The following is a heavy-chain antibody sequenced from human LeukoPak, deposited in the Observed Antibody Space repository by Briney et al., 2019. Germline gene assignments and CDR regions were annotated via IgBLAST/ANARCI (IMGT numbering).Heavy chain of an antibody. D-gene: IGHD1-26*01. CDR2: LNSSGGST. V-gene: IGHV1-46*01. J-gene: IGHJ4*02. CDR3: ARDRWGLPYYFDY. Sequence: EASVKVSCKTSGYIFTDYYIHWVRQAPGQGLEWMGILNSSGGSTTYAQKFQGRITMTRDASTSTVYMELRSLRSEDTAVYYCARDRWGLPYYFDYWGQGTLVTVSS. CDR1: GYIFTDYY.